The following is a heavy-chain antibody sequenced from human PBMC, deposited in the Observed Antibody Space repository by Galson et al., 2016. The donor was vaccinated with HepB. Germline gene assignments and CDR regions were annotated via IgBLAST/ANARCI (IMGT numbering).Heavy chain of an antibody. CDR3: ARDDFDSSGYYYYYYGMDV. J-gene: IGHJ6*02. V-gene: IGHV1-69*06. Sequence: SVKVSCKASGGTFSSYAISWVRQAPGQGLEWMGGIIPIFGTANYAQKFQGRVTITADKSTSTAYMELSSLRSEDTAVYYCARDDFDSSGYYYYYYGMDVWGQGTPVTVSS. CDR2: IIPIFGTA. CDR1: GGTFSSYA. D-gene: IGHD3-22*01.